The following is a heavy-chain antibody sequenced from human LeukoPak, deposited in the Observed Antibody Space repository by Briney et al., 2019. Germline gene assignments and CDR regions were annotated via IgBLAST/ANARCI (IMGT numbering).Heavy chain of an antibody. CDR3: ARTTDYGDYYYYYMDV. V-gene: IGHV1-69*13. CDR2: IIPIFGTA. Sequence: GASVKVSCKASGGTFSSYAISWVRQAPGQGLEWMGGIIPIFGTANYAQKFQGRVTITADESTSTAYMELSSLRSEDTAVYYCARTTDYGDYYYYYMDVWGKGTTVTISS. D-gene: IGHD4-17*01. J-gene: IGHJ6*03. CDR1: GGTFSSYA.